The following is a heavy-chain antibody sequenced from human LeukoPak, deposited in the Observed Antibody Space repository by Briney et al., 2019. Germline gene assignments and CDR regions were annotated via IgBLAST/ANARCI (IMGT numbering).Heavy chain of an antibody. J-gene: IGHJ4*02. CDR1: GFTFSNYA. CDR3: VKDRTGTYTLDY. V-gene: IGHV3-30-3*01. CDR2: ISDDGSRQ. D-gene: IGHD3-10*01. Sequence: PGRSLRLSCAATGFTFSNYAINWGRQAPGKGLEWVAFISDDGSRQHYADSVKGRFTISRDNSKNTLNLQMNSLRAEDTAVYYCVKDRTGTYTLDYWGQGNLVTVSS.